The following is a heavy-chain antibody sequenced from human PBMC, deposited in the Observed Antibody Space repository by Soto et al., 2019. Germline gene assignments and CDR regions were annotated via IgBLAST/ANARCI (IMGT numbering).Heavy chain of an antibody. D-gene: IGHD6-13*01. Sequence: PSETLSLTCTVSGGSISSYSWSWIRQPPGKGLEWIGYIYYSGSTNYNPSLKSRVTISVDTSKNQFSLKLSSVTAADTAVYYCARLAAGIGVGWFDPWGQGTLVTVSS. CDR1: GGSISSYS. CDR2: IYYSGST. J-gene: IGHJ5*02. CDR3: ARLAAGIGVGWFDP. V-gene: IGHV4-59*01.